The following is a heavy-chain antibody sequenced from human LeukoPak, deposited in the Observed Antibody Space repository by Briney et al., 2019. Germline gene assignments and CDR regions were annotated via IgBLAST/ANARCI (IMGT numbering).Heavy chain of an antibody. CDR2: ISAYNGNT. Sequence: GASVKLSCKASGYTFTSYGISWMRQAPGQGLEWMGWISAYNGNTNYAPKLQGRVTMTTDTSTSTAYMDLMSLRTDETTVYYCSREAARHRSDYWRQGNLVSVSS. V-gene: IGHV1-18*01. D-gene: IGHD6-6*01. CDR1: GYTFTSYG. CDR3: SREAARHRSDY. J-gene: IGHJ4*02.